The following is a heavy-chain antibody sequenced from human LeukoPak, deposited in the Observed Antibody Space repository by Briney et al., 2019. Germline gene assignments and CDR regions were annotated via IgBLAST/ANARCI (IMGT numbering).Heavy chain of an antibody. J-gene: IGHJ4*02. CDR1: RSTLSSYW. V-gene: IGHV3-7*05. D-gene: IGHD2-2*01. CDR2: IKQDGNEK. CDR3: ARDYQGLSEY. Sequence: GGSLRLSCPASRSTLSSYWTSWIRQAPGKGLEWVANIKQDGNEKYYVDSVEGRFTISRDNAKNSLYLQMSSLRVEDTAVYYCARDYQGLSEYCGQGNLVTVSS.